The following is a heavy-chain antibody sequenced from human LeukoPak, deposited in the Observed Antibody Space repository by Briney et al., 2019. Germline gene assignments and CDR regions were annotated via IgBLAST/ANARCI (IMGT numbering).Heavy chain of an antibody. CDR2: INPTSGGT. J-gene: IGHJ4*02. Sequence: ASVKVSCKASGYTFTSYDINWVRQAPGQGLEWMGWINPTSGGTNYAQKFQDRVTMTRDTSISTAYMELSRLRSDDTAVYYCARSPHILTGENFDYWGQGTLVTVSS. CDR3: ARSPHILTGENFDY. D-gene: IGHD3-9*01. V-gene: IGHV1-2*02. CDR1: GYTFTSYD.